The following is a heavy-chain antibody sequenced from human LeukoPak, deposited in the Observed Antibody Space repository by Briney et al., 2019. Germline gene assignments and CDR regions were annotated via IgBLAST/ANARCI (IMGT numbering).Heavy chain of an antibody. CDR2: ISPNNGDT. CDR3: VRSPIRASAY. J-gene: IGHJ4*02. Sequence: ASVKVSCKPSGYTFTDSYIHWVRQAPGVGLQWMGWISPNNGDTKYAEDFQDRVTMTRDTSISTAYMELTGLTPDDTAVYYCVRSPIRASAYWGRGTLVTVSS. CDR1: GYTFTDSY. V-gene: IGHV1-2*02.